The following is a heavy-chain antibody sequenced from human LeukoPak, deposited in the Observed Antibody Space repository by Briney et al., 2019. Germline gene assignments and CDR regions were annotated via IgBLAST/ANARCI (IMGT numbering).Heavy chain of an antibody. D-gene: IGHD2-2*01. CDR2: IYYSGST. J-gene: IGHJ5*02. CDR3: ARNGGYCSSTSCHNWFDP. Sequence: SDTLSLTCAVSGYSISSSNWWGWIRQPPGKGLEWIGYIYYSGSTNYNPSLKSRVTMSVDTSKNQFSLKLSSVTALDTAVYYCARNGGYCSSTSCHNWFDPWGQGTLVTVSS. CDR1: GYSISSSNW. V-gene: IGHV4-28*06.